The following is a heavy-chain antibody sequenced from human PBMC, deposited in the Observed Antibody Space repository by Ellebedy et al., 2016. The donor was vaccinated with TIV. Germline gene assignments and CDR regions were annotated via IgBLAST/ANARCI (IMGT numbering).Heavy chain of an antibody. D-gene: IGHD6-19*01. V-gene: IGHV1-18*04. Sequence: AASVKVSCKASGYTLRSYAISWVRQAPGQGLEWMGWISAYNGNTNYAQKFQGRVTMITDTSTSTAYMKLAGLTADDTAGYYCARDRTSGWFRFDFWGQGTRVTVSS. CDR1: GYTLRSYA. CDR2: ISAYNGNT. CDR3: ARDRTSGWFRFDF. J-gene: IGHJ4*02.